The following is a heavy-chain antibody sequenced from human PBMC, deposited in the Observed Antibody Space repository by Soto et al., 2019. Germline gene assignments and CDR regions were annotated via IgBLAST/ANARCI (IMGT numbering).Heavy chain of an antibody. CDR2: ISGYNGDA. CDR3: AKNGQPPYYYYGLEV. V-gene: IGHV1-18*01. CDR1: GYTFTRYG. D-gene: IGHD2-8*01. Sequence: ASVKVSCKASGYTFTRYGISWVRQAPGQGLQWMGWISGYNGDANYAQRFQGRVGMTIDTSTTTAYMELRTLTSDDTAVYYCAKNGQPPYYYYGLEVWGQGTTVTVSS. J-gene: IGHJ6*02.